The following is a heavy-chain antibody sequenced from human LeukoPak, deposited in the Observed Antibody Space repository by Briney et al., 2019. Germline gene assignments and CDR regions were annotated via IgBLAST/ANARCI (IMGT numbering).Heavy chain of an antibody. D-gene: IGHD1-26*01. CDR2: ISASGDTI. J-gene: IGHJ4*02. CDR1: GFTFRNYY. CDR3: ARDPSWEILSYFDY. V-gene: IGHV3-11*04. Sequence: GGSLRLSCAASGFTFRNYYMTWIRQAPGKGLEWVSYISASGDTIYYGDSVRGRFTISRYKAKNSLYLDMNTLKAEDTAVYYCARDPSWEILSYFDYWGQGTLVTVSS.